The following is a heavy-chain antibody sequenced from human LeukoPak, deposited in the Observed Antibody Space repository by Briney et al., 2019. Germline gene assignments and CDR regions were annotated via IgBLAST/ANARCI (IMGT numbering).Heavy chain of an antibody. V-gene: IGHV3-30-3*01. Sequence: PGGSLRLSCAASGFTFSSYAMHWVRQAPGKGLEWVAVISYDGSNKYYADSVKGRFTISRDNSRNTLYLQMDSLRAEDTAVYYCARDLRLDYWGQGTLVTVSS. CDR2: ISYDGSNK. CDR1: GFTFSSYA. J-gene: IGHJ4*02. CDR3: ARDLRLDY.